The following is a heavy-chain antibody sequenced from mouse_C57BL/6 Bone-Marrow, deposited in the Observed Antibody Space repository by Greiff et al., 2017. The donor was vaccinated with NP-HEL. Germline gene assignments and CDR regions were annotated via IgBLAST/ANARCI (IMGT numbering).Heavy chain of an antibody. D-gene: IGHD1-1*01. CDR2: LHPDSGST. J-gene: IGHJ1*03. CDR1: GYTFTSYC. CDR3: ARKGPTDWYFDV. Sequence: VQLQQPGAELVTPGASVKLSCKASGYTFTSYCMHSVKQRPGQGLSRLPPLHPDSGSTNYNEKFKSKATLTVDKSSSTAYMQLSSLTSEDSAVYCCARKGPTDWYFDVWGTGTTVTVSS. V-gene: IGHV1-64*01.